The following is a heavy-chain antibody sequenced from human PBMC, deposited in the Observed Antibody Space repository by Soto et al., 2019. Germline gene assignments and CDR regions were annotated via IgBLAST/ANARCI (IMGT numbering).Heavy chain of an antibody. J-gene: IGHJ6*02. D-gene: IGHD6-19*01. Sequence: LRLSCAASGFTFDDYAMHWVRQAPGKGLEWVSGISWNSGSIGYADSVKGRFTISRDNAKNSLYLQMNSLRAEDTALYYCAKDMSXSSGWYVREYYYYGMDVWGQGTTVTVSS. CDR2: ISWNSGSI. V-gene: IGHV3-9*01. CDR1: GFTFDDYA. CDR3: AKDMSXSSGWYVREYYYYGMDV.